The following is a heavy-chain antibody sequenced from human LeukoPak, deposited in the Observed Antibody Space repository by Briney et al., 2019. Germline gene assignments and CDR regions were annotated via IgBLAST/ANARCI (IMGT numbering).Heavy chain of an antibody. Sequence: GASVTVSFTSSGYTFTSYGISWVRQAPGPGLEWMGWISAYNGNTNYAQKLQGRVTMTTDTSTSTAYMELRSLRSDDTAVYYCARGEEAFDIWGQGTMVTVSS. J-gene: IGHJ3*02. CDR3: ARGEEAFDI. V-gene: IGHV1-18*01. CDR2: ISAYNGNT. CDR1: GYTFTSYG.